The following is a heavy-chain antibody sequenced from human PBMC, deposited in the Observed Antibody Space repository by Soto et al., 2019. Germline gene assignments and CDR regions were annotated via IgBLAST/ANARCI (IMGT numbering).Heavy chain of an antibody. Sequence: QVQLVQSGAEVKKPGASVKVSCKASGYTFTRYDINWVRQATGQGLEWMGWMNPNSCNTDYAQKFQVRVTMTRNTPMNTVDTELSSLRSKETAVYYCAREQSSRRGAGFDPWGQGTLVTVSS. J-gene: IGHJ5*02. D-gene: IGHD6-13*01. CDR1: GYTFTRYD. CDR2: MNPNSCNT. V-gene: IGHV1-8*01. CDR3: AREQSSRRGAGFDP.